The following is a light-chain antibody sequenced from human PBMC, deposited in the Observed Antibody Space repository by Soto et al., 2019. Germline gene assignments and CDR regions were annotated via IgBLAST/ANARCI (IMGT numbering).Light chain of an antibody. Sequence: AIQMTQSPSSLSASVGDRVTITCRASQDIRSDLAWYQKKSGKAPKLLIYAASSLQSGVPSRFSGSGSDSDFTLTISSLQPEDFATYYCLQDYTYPRTFGQGTSVEI. CDR2: AAS. V-gene: IGKV1-6*01. J-gene: IGKJ1*01. CDR1: QDIRSD. CDR3: LQDYTYPRT.